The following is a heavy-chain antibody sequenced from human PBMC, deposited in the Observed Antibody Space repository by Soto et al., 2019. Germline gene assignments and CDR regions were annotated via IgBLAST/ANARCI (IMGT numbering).Heavy chain of an antibody. CDR3: ARGEWFLRGYGMDV. J-gene: IGHJ6*02. CDR2: IYHGGSA. V-gene: IGHV4-59*02. Sequence: QVQLQESGPGLVKPSETLSLTCTVSGGSVSTDYWSWIRQPPGKRLEYLGFIYHGGSANYNPSLESRVTISPDTSKNQLSLKLSSVPAADTAVYYCARGEWFLRGYGMDVWGRGTTVTVS. D-gene: IGHD3-3*01. CDR1: GGSVSTDY.